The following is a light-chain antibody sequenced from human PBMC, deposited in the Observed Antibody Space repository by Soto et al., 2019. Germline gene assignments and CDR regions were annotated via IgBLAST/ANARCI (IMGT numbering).Light chain of an antibody. CDR2: EVS. J-gene: IGLJ2*01. CDR1: SSDVGSYNL. Sequence: QSALTQPASVSGSPGQSITISCTGTSSDVGSYNLVSWYRHHPGKAPKLMIYEVSKRPSGVSNRFSGSKSGNTASLTISGLQSEDEADYDCCSYAGSSTFVVFGGGTQLTVL. V-gene: IGLV2-23*02. CDR3: CSYAGSSTFVV.